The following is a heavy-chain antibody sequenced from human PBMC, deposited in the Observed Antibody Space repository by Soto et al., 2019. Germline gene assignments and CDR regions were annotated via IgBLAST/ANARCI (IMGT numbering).Heavy chain of an antibody. J-gene: IGHJ4*02. V-gene: IGHV1-18*01. Sequence: ASVKVSCKTSGYTFTSYGISWVRQAPGQGLEWMGWISTYKGNTNYAQKFQGRVTMTTDTSTSTAYMELSSLRPEDTAVYYCARDQFDSYGPKGGLDYWGQGTLVTVSS. CDR1: GYTFTSYG. CDR2: ISTYKGNT. CDR3: ARDQFDSYGPKGGLDY. D-gene: IGHD5-18*01.